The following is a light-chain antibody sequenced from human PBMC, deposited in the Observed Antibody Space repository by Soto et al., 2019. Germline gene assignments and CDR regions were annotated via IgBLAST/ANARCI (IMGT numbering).Light chain of an antibody. CDR3: QQYNDWWT. J-gene: IGKJ1*01. CDR2: AAS. Sequence: DIQMTQSPSSLSASVGDRVTITFRASQSISSYLNWYQQKPEKAPKLLIYAASGLQGGVPSRFSGSGSGTEFTLTISSLQSEDFAVYYCQQYNDWWTFGQGTKVDIK. CDR1: QSISSY. V-gene: IGKV1-39*01.